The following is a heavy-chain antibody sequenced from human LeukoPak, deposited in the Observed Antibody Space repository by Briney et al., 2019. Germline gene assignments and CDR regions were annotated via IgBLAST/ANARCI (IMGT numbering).Heavy chain of an antibody. Sequence: SETLSLTCTLSGGTVTSSTYFWGWIRQPPGKGLEWIGSISYSGATYYNPSLKSRVSMSVHTSKNQFSLKLSSVAAADTAVYYCARDGFYYHYYMDVWGEGTTVTVSS. V-gene: IGHV4-39*07. J-gene: IGHJ6*03. CDR1: GGTVTSSTYF. CDR2: ISYSGAT. D-gene: IGHD1-14*01. CDR3: ARDGFYYHYYMDV.